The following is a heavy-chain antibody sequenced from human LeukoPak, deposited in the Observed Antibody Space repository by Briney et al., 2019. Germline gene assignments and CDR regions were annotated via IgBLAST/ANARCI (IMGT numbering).Heavy chain of an antibody. CDR1: GGSFSGCY. J-gene: IGHJ4*02. CDR2: INHSGST. D-gene: IGHD3-22*01. V-gene: IGHV4-34*01. Sequence: SETLSLTCAVYGGSFSGCYWSWIRQPPGKGLEWIGEINHSGSTNYNPSLKSRVTISVDTSKNQFSLKLSSVTAADTAVYYCARGGYYYDSSGYYYFDYWGQGTLVTVSS. CDR3: ARGGYYYDSSGYYYFDY.